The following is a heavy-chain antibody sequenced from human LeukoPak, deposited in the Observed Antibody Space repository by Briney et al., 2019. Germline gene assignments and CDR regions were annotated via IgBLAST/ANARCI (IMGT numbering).Heavy chain of an antibody. CDR1: GYSFTSYW. Sequence: GESLRISCKTSGYSFTSYWIHWVRQMPGKELEWMGGIYPGNSDTRYSPSFQGHVTISADSSSSTAYLQWSSLKASDAAMYYCARHVNRAAMATSDYWGQGTLVTVSS. J-gene: IGHJ4*02. D-gene: IGHD5-18*01. V-gene: IGHV5-78*01. CDR2: IYPGNSDT. CDR3: ARHVNRAAMATSDY.